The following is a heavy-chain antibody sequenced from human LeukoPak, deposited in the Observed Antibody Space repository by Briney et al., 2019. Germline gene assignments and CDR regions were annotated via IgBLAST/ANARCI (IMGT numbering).Heavy chain of an antibody. CDR3: ARGQVDTHFDY. Sequence: PSETLSLTCTVSGGFISYYYWSWIRQPPGKGLEWIGYIYYSGSTDYNPSLKSRVTISVDTSKNQFSLKLTSLTDADTAVYYCARGQVDTHFDYWGPGTLVTVPS. V-gene: IGHV4-59*01. J-gene: IGHJ4*02. CDR2: IYYSGST. CDR1: GGFISYYY. D-gene: IGHD2-2*02.